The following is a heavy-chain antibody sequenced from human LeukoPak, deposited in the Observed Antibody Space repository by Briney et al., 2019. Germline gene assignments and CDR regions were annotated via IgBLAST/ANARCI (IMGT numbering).Heavy chain of an antibody. CDR1: GFPISDYR. Sequence: PGGSLRLSCAASGFPISDYRMHWVRQVPGKGLVWVSGIRGHGSSSTYADSVKGRFTISRDSAKNTLYVQMNSLRAEDTAVYYCARTAPYCSNDCYVDYWGQGTLVTVSS. D-gene: IGHD2-8*01. CDR2: IRGHGSSS. V-gene: IGHV3-74*01. J-gene: IGHJ4*02. CDR3: ARTAPYCSNDCYVDY.